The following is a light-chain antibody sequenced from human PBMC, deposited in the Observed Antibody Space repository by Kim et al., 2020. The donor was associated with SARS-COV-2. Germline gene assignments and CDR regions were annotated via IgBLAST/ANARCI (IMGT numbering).Light chain of an antibody. Sequence: KTVTISCAGRSGSIASNYVQGYQQRPGSAAATLIFEDNRRPSGVPDRFSGSIDSSSNSASLTISGLRTEDEADYYCQSYDDNNHWVFGGGTKVTVL. CDR1: SGSIASNY. J-gene: IGLJ3*02. CDR3: QSYDDNNHWV. CDR2: EDN. V-gene: IGLV6-57*02.